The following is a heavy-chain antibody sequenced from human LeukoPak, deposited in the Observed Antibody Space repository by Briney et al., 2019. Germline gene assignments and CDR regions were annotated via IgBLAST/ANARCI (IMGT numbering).Heavy chain of an antibody. J-gene: IGHJ4*02. Sequence: SQTLSLTCAISGDSVSSNNDAWTWIRQSPSRGLEWLGRTYYRPKWYNDYAASVKSRITIKPDTSKNQFSLQLNSVTAEDSAVYYCARSAGGTVDYWGQGTLVTVSS. CDR1: GDSVSSNNDA. CDR2: TYYRPKWYN. CDR3: ARSAGGTVDY. D-gene: IGHD6-13*01. V-gene: IGHV6-1*01.